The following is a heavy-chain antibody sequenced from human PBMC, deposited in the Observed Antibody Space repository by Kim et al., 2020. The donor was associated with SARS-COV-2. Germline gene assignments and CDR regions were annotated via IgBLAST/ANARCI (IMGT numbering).Heavy chain of an antibody. CDR3: ARDPDSSSWYGGDY. J-gene: IGHJ4*02. Sequence: ASSVKGRFTIARDNATNSLYLQMNSLRAEDTAVYYCARDPDSSSWYGGDYWGQGTLVTVSS. D-gene: IGHD6-13*01. V-gene: IGHV3-21*01.